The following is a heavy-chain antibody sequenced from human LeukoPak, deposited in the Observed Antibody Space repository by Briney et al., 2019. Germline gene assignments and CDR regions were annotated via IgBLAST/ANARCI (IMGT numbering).Heavy chain of an antibody. D-gene: IGHD3-16*01. J-gene: IGHJ3*02. CDR3: ATVMTKGLVAFDI. Sequence: SETLSLTCTVSGGSISSSSYYWGWIRQPPGKGLEWIGSIYYSGSTYYNPSLKSRVTISVDTSKNQFSLKLSSVTAADTAVYYCATVMTKGLVAFDIWGQGTMVTVSS. V-gene: IGHV4-39*01. CDR1: GGSISSSSYY. CDR2: IYYSGST.